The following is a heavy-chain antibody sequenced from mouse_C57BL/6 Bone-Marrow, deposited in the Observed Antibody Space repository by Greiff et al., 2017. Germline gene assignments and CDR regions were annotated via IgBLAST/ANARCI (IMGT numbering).Heavy chain of an antibody. D-gene: IGHD2-1*01. Sequence: VQLQQSGTVLARPGASVKMSCKTSGYTFTRYWMPWVKQRPGPGLEWLGAIYPGNSDTSYNQKFKGKAKLTAVTSASTAYLELSSQTNEDSAVYYCTRRRTNYGNYVSYWYFDVWGTGTTVTVSS. V-gene: IGHV1-5*01. CDR3: TRRRTNYGNYVSYWYFDV. J-gene: IGHJ1*03. CDR2: IYPGNSDT. CDR1: GYTFTRYW.